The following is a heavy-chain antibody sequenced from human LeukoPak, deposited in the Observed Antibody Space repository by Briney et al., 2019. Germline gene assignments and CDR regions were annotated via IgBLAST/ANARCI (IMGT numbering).Heavy chain of an antibody. D-gene: IGHD2-2*01. J-gene: IGHJ4*02. CDR2: INPNSGGT. CDR1: GYTFTGYY. V-gene: IGHV1-2*06. Sequence: ASVKVSCKTSGYTFTGYYIHWVRQAAGQGLEWMGRINPNSGGTYFARNSQGRVTMTRDTSISTAYMDLSRLTSDDTAVYYCARDGGSISCLEEWGQGSLVTVSS. CDR3: ARDGGSISCLEE.